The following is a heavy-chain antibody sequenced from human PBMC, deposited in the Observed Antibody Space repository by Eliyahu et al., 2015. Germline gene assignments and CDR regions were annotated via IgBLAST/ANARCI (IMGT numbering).Heavy chain of an antibody. D-gene: IGHD5-24*01. V-gene: IGHV3-23*01. J-gene: IGHJ3*01. Sequence: EVQLLESGGGLVQPGGSLRLSCXAXGXPFSRXAMDWVRPAPGKRLEWVSGIGVSGGSTYYADSVKGRFTISRDNSKNTLYLQMNSLRAEDTAIYYCAKGEMATRVYDALDFWGQGTMVTVSS. CDR3: AKGEMATRVYDALDF. CDR1: GXPFSRXA. CDR2: IGVSGGST.